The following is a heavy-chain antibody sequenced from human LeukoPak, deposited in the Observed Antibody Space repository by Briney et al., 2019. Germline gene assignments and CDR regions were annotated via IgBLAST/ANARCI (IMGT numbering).Heavy chain of an antibody. V-gene: IGHV3-7*04. CDR2: IHPEGNEK. CDR1: GSTFSNYW. J-gene: IGHJ4*02. Sequence: GGSLRLSCAASGSTFSNYWMSWVRQAPGRGLEWVANIHPEGNEKYHVDSVKGRFTISRDNTKNSLFLQMHGLRVEDTAVYYCARGDDFSGDYWGQGTLVTVSS. CDR3: ARGDDFSGDY. D-gene: IGHD2-21*02.